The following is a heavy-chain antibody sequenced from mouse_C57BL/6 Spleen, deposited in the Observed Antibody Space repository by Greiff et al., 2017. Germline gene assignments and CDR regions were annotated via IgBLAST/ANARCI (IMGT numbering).Heavy chain of an antibody. V-gene: IGHV1-74*01. CDR2: IHPSDSDT. Sequence: QVQLQQPGAELVKPGASVKVSCKASGYTFTSYWMHWVKQRPGQGLEWIGRIHPSDSDTNYNQQFKGKATLTVDKSSSTAYLQLSSLTSEDSAVYYCAIRPSYYGSSPHFDYWGQGTTLTVSS. D-gene: IGHD1-1*01. CDR3: AIRPSYYGSSPHFDY. J-gene: IGHJ2*01. CDR1: GYTFTSYW.